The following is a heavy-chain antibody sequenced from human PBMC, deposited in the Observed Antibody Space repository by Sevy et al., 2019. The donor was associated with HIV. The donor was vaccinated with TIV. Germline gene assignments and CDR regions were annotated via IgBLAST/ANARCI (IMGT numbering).Heavy chain of an antibody. D-gene: IGHD6-6*01. CDR3: ARADWGSIGSSLSLFDY. CDR1: GFTFSSYN. CDR2: ISSKSNSI. V-gene: IGHV3-48*02. Sequence: GGSLRLSCAASGFTFSSYNMNWVRQAPGKELEWVSYISSKSNSIYYADSVKGRFTISRDNAKNSLYLQMNSLRDEDTAVYYCARADWGSIGSSLSLFDYWGQGTLVTVSS. J-gene: IGHJ4*02.